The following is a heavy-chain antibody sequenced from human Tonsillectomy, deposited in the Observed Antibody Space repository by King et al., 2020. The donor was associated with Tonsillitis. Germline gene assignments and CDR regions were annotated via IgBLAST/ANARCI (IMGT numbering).Heavy chain of an antibody. CDR1: GVTFSSYG. Sequence: QLVESGGGVVQSGGSLRLSCAASGVTFSSYGIHWVRQAPGKGLEWVAYISYDGGNKYYADAVKGRFTISRDISKNTVYLQMSSLRIEDPAVYYCAKDRGSGDCDHWDHWGQGTMVTVS. J-gene: IGHJ4*02. CDR2: ISYDGGNK. V-gene: IGHV3-30*02. CDR3: AKDRGSGDCDHWDH. D-gene: IGHD2-21*02.